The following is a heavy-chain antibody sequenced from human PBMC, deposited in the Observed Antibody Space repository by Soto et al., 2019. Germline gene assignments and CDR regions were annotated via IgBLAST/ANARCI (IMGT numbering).Heavy chain of an antibody. CDR1: GGSSSSGDYY. V-gene: IGHV4-30-4*01. D-gene: IGHD3-10*01. CDR2: IYYSGST. CDR3: ARGGGWGSYLSPYAMDV. J-gene: IGHJ6*02. Sequence: PSETLSLTCTVSGGSSSSGDYYCSWIRQPPGKGLEWIGYIYYSGSTYYNPALKSRLTISVDPSKNQFSLKLSSVTPADTAVYYCARGGGWGSYLSPYAMDVRGQAPTDTLSS.